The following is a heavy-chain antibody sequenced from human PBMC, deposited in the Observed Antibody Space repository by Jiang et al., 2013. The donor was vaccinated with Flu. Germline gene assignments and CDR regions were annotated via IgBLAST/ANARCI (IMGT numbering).Heavy chain of an antibody. CDR3: VKDLHTVPNYYYYYVWTS. D-gene: IGHD4-17*01. J-gene: IGHJ6*02. CDR2: ISGSGGST. V-gene: IGHV3-23*01. CDR1: GFTFSSYA. Sequence: VQLLESGGGLVQPGGSLRLSCAASGFTFSSYAMSWVRQAPGKGLEWVSAISGSGGSTYYADSVKGRFTISRDNSKNTLYLQMNSLRAEDTAVYYCVKDLHTVPNYYYYYVWTSGAKGPRSPSP.